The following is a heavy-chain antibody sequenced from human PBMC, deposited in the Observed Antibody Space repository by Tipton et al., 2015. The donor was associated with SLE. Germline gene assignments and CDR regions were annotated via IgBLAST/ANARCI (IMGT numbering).Heavy chain of an antibody. Sequence: LRLSCAVYGGSFSGYYWSWIRQPPGKGLEWIGYIYTSGTTNYNPSLKSRVTISVDTSKNQFSLKLSSVTAADTAVYYCARDSANYLLDYWGQGTLVTVSS. V-gene: IGHV4-4*09. CDR3: ARDSANYLLDY. CDR2: IYTSGTT. J-gene: IGHJ4*02. CDR1: GGSFSGYY. D-gene: IGHD1-7*01.